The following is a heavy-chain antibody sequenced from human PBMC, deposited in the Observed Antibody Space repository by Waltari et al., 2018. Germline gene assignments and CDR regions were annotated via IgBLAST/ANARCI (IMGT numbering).Heavy chain of an antibody. D-gene: IGHD6-19*01. V-gene: IGHV4-39*01. CDR3: ARHSGRIAVAGNFDY. CDR2: IDYSGST. Sequence: QLQLQESGPGLVKPSETLSLTCTVSGGPISSSSYYWGWIRKPPGQGLEWIGSIDYSGSTYYNPSLKSRVTISVDTSKNQFSLKLSSVTAADTAVYYCARHSGRIAVAGNFDYWGQGTLVTVSS. CDR1: GGPISSSSYY. J-gene: IGHJ4*02.